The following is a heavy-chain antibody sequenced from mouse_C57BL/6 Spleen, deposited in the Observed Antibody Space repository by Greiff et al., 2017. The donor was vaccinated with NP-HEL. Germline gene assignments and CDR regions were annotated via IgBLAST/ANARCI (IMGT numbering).Heavy chain of an antibody. V-gene: IGHV1-26*01. Sequence: VQLQQSGPELVKPGASVKISCKASGYTFTDYYMNWVKQSHGKSLEWIGDINPNNGGTSYNQKFKGKATLTVDKSSSTAYMELRSLTSEDSAVYYCASIYYYGSSSLWGQGTTLTVSS. CDR2: INPNNGGT. J-gene: IGHJ2*01. CDR3: ASIYYYGSSSL. CDR1: GYTFTDYY. D-gene: IGHD1-1*01.